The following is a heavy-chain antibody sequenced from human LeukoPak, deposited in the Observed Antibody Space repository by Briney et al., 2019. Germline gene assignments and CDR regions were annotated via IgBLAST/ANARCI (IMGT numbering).Heavy chain of an antibody. J-gene: IGHJ3*02. CDR2: NYWNDDK. CDR1: GFSLSTTGVG. CDR3: ARELVRGGFDAFDI. D-gene: IGHD6-13*01. V-gene: IGHV2-5*01. Sequence: QSGPTLVKPTQTLTLTCTFSGFSLSTTGVGVGWIRQSPGKALEWLAVNYWNDDKSYSPSLKSRLTITKDTSKNQVVLIMTNMDPVDTATYYCARELVRGGFDAFDIWGQGTMVTVSS.